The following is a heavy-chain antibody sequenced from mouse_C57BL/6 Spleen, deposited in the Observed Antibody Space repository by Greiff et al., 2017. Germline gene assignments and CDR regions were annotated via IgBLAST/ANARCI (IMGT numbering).Heavy chain of an antibody. V-gene: IGHV5-12*01. CDR2: ISNGGGST. CDR3: ARHYGSAMDY. CDR1: GFTFSDYY. J-gene: IGHJ4*01. Sequence: EVMLVESGGGLVQPGGSLKLSCAASGFTFSDYYMYWVRQTPEKRLGWVAYISNGGGSTYYPDTVKGRFTISRDNAKNTLYLQMSRLKSEDTAMYYCARHYGSAMDYWGQGTSVTVSS. D-gene: IGHD1-1*01.